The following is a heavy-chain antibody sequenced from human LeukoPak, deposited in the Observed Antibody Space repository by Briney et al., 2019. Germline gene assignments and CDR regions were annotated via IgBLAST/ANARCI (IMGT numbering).Heavy chain of an antibody. CDR1: GFTFSSYG. CDR2: ISYDGSNK. Sequence: PGGSLRLSCAASGFTFSSYGMHWVRQAPGKGXXXXXXISYDGSNKYYADSVKGRFTISRDNSKNTLYLQMNSLRAEDTAVYYCAKVGYGSGSYNLDYWGQGTLVTVSS. V-gene: IGHV3-30*18. J-gene: IGHJ4*02. D-gene: IGHD3-10*01. CDR3: AKVGYGSGSYNLDY.